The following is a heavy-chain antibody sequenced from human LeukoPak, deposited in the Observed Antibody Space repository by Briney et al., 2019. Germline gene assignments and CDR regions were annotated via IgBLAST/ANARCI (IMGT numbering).Heavy chain of an antibody. D-gene: IGHD3-22*01. Sequence: PSETLSLTCTVSGGSISSSSYYWGWIRQPPGKGLEWIGSIYYSGSTYYNPSLKSRVTISVDTSKNQFSLKLSSVTAADTAVYYCAREVGLDYYDSSGYYYHFDYWGQGTLVTVSS. V-gene: IGHV4-39*07. J-gene: IGHJ4*02. CDR1: GGSISSSSYY. CDR3: AREVGLDYYDSSGYYYHFDY. CDR2: IYYSGST.